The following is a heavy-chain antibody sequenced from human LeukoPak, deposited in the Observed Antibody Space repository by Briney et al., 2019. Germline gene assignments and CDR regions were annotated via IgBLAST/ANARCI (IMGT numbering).Heavy chain of an antibody. CDR3: ARELSDAVLEWLHHSVDP. CDR1: AGTFNTFA. J-gene: IGHJ5*02. V-gene: IGHV1-69*05. CDR2: IIPMLRTA. Sequence: SVKVSRKASAGTFNTFAISWVRQAPGQGLEWMGGIIPMLRTANYAQNFQGRVTITTDESTSTAYMELSGLKSEDTAVYYCARELSDAVLEWLHHSVDPWGQGALVIVSS. D-gene: IGHD3-3*02.